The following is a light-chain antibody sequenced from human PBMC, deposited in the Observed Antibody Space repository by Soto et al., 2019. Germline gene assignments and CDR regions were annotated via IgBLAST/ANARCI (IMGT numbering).Light chain of an antibody. CDR3: QHYNSYSEA. J-gene: IGKJ1*01. CDR1: QTISSW. V-gene: IGKV1-5*03. Sequence: DIQMTQSPSTLSGSVGDRVTITCRASQTISSWLAWYQQKPRXXXKXXXXXXXTLKGGVPSRFSGSGSGTEFTLTISSLQPDDFATYYCQHYNSYSEAFGQGTKVEIK. CDR2: XXX.